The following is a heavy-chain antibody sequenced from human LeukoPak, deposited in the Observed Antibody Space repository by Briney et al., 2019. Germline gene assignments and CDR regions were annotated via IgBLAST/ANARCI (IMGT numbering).Heavy chain of an antibody. J-gene: IGHJ3*02. Sequence: SETLSLTCTVSGGSISSGGYYWSWIRQPPGKGLEWIGYIYHSGSTYYNPSLKSRVTISVDRSKNQFSLKLSSVTAADTAVYYCARELREFCSSTSCYKKNAFDIWGQGTMVTVSS. D-gene: IGHD2-2*02. CDR2: IYHSGST. V-gene: IGHV4-30-2*01. CDR1: GGSISSGGYY. CDR3: ARELREFCSSTSCYKKNAFDI.